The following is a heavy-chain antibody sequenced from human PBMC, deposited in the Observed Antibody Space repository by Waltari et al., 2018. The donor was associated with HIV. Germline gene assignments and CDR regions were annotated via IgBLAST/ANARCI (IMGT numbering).Heavy chain of an antibody. CDR1: GFNFNNYW. CDR3: TKGTTHDN. CDR2: IKQDGSQK. Sequence: EVRLVESGGGLVQPGGSLRLSCAVFGFNFNNYWMTWVRQAPGKGREWVANIKQDGSQKHYVDSAKGRLTISRDNAKNSVFLQMNDLREDDTATYYCTKGTTHDNWGQGTLVTVSS. D-gene: IGHD1-1*01. V-gene: IGHV3-7*01. J-gene: IGHJ4*02.